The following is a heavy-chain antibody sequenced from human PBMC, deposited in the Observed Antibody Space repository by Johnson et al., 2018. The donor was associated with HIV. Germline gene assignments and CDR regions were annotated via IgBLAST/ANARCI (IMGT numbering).Heavy chain of an antibody. J-gene: IGHJ3*02. Sequence: VQLVESGGGVVRPGGSLRLSCAASGFTFDDYGMSWVRQAPGQGPECVAVINWNSGSTGYADSVKGRFTISRDNTKNSLYLQMNSLRAEDTALYYCTHYSGSFYMGAFDIWGQGTMVTVSS. V-gene: IGHV3-20*04. CDR3: THYSGSFYMGAFDI. D-gene: IGHD1-26*01. CDR2: INWNSGST. CDR1: GFTFDDYG.